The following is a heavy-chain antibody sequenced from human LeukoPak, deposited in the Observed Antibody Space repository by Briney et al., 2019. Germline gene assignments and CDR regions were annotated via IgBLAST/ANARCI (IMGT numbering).Heavy chain of an antibody. Sequence: ASVKVSCKASGGTFSSYAISWVRQAPGQGLEWMGRIIPIFGIANYAQKFQGRVTITADKSTSTAYMELSSLRSEDTAVYYCGKSWYYYDSSGYPDYWGQGTLVTVSS. CDR3: GKSWYYYDSSGYPDY. V-gene: IGHV1-69*04. J-gene: IGHJ4*02. D-gene: IGHD3-22*01. CDR2: IIPIFGIA. CDR1: GGTFSSYA.